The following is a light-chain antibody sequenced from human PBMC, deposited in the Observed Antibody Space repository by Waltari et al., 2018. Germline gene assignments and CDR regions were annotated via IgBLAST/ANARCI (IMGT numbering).Light chain of an antibody. V-gene: IGKV3-11*01. CDR1: QSISSY. CDR3: QHRGYWPPEAT. Sequence: EIVLTQSPATLSLSPGERASLSCRASQSISSYLAGYQQKPGQAPRLLISDASPRATGIPARFRGSGSGTDFTLIISSLEPEDFAVYYCQHRGYWPPEATFGPGTKVDIK. CDR2: DAS. J-gene: IGKJ3*01.